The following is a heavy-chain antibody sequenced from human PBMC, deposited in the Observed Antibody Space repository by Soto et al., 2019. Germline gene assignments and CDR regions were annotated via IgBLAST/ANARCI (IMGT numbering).Heavy chain of an antibody. V-gene: IGHV4-39*01. CDR2: VYYSGGA. D-gene: IGHD1-1*01. J-gene: IGHJ5*01. CDR3: GRVIEGATRHNDFDS. Sequence: PSETLCLTCAVSGVSIHNSNSFCAWIRQPPGKGLEFIGSVYYSGGANYNPSLKSRVTISVDTSKNQFSLTLNSVTAADTAVYHCGRVIEGATRHNDFDSWGQGTLVNVS. CDR1: GVSIHNSNSF.